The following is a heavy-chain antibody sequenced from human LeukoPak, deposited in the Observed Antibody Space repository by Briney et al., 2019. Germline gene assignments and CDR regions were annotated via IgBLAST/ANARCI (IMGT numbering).Heavy chain of an antibody. V-gene: IGHV4-30-2*01. CDR3: ATHGGTVGYFDY. D-gene: IGHD1-1*01. CDR2: IYQSGSA. CDR1: GGSINSGGYS. Sequence: SETLSPTCAVSGGSINSGGYSWSWIRQPPGKGLQWIGYIYQSGSAYYNPSLESRLTISLDRAKNQFSLKLTSVTAADTAVYYCATHGGTVGYFDYWGQGILVTVSS. J-gene: IGHJ4*02.